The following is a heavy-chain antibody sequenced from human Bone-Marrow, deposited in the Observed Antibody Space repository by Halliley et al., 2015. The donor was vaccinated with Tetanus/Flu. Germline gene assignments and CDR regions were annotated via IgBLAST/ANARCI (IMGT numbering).Heavy chain of an antibody. CDR3: ARCGYSYGYYYFDY. CDR2: IYYSGST. J-gene: IGHJ4*02. Sequence: TLSLTCTVSGGSISSYYWSWIRQPPGKGLEWIGYIYYSGSTNYNPSLKSRVTISVDTSKNQFSLKLSSVTAADTAVYYCARCGYSYGYYYFDYWGQGTLVTVSS. D-gene: IGHD5-18*01. CDR1: GGSISSYY. V-gene: IGHV4-59*01.